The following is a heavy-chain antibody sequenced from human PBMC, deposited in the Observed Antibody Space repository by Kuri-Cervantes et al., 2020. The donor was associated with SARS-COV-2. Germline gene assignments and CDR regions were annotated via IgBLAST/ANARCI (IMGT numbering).Heavy chain of an antibody. V-gene: IGHV3-21*04. Sequence: GESLKISCAASGFTFSSYAMSWVRQAPGKGLEWVSSISSSSSYIYYADSVKGRFTISRDNAKNSLYLQMNSLRAEDTAVYYCARAGWRGPFDYWGQGTLVTVSS. J-gene: IGHJ4*02. CDR3: ARAGWRGPFDY. CDR1: GFTFSSYA. CDR2: ISSSSSYI. D-gene: IGHD5-24*01.